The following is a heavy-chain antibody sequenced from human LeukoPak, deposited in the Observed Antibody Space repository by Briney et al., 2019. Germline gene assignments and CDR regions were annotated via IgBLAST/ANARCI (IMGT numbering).Heavy chain of an antibody. V-gene: IGHV1-69*06. J-gene: IGHJ6*03. CDR1: GGTFSSYA. CDR2: IIPIFGTA. CDR3: ASNSRVVAAEVIRYYYMDV. Sequence: SVKVSCKASGGTFSSYAISWVRQAPGQGLEWMGGIIPIFGTANYAQKFQGRVTITADKSTSTAYMELSSLRSEDTAVYYCASNSRVVAAEVIRYYYMDVWGKGTTVTVSS. D-gene: IGHD2-15*01.